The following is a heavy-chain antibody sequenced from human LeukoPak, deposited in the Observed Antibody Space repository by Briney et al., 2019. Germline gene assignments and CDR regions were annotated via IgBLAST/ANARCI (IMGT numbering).Heavy chain of an antibody. CDR3: ARTTHSSSWSGVFGDAFDI. Sequence: GASVKVSCKASGGTFSSYAISWVRQAPGQGLEWMGWMNPNSGNTGYAQKFRGRVTMTRNTSISTAYMELSSLRSEDTAVYYCARTTHSSSWSGVFGDAFDIWGQGTMVTVSS. CDR1: GGTFSSYA. D-gene: IGHD6-13*01. CDR2: MNPNSGNT. V-gene: IGHV1-8*02. J-gene: IGHJ3*02.